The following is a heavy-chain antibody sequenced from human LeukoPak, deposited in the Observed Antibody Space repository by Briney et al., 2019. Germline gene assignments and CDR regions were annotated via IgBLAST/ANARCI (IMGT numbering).Heavy chain of an antibody. V-gene: IGHV4-59*01. CDR3: ASSHMLQYCSRTNCGREFDT. D-gene: IGHD2-2*01. CDR2: IYYTGST. CDR1: GASITNYY. J-gene: IGHJ5*02. Sequence: PSETLSLTCSVSGASITNYYWSWIRQPPGKGLEWIGYIYYTGSTKYNPSLRSRVTIAVDTAKKQFSLRLRSVTSADTAVYYCASSHMLQYCSRTNCGREFDTWGQGTLXXVSS.